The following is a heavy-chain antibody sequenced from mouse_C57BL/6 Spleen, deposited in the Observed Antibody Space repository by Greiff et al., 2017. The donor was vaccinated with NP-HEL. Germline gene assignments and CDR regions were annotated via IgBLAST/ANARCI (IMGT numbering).Heavy chain of an antibody. CDR1: GFNIKDDY. V-gene: IGHV14-4*01. J-gene: IGHJ2*01. CDR2: IDPENGDT. CDR3: TTGYYLDY. Sequence: LMESGAELVRPGASVKLSCTASGFNIKDDYMHWVKQRPEQGLEWIGWIDPENGDTEYASKFQGKATITADTSSNTAYLQLSSLTSEDTAVYYCTTGYYLDYWGQGTTLTVSS.